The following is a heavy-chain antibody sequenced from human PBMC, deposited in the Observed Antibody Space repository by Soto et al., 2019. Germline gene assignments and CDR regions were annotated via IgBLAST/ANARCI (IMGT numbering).Heavy chain of an antibody. D-gene: IGHD6-13*01. Sequence: PGESLKISCKGSGYSFTTYYIGWVRQMPGKGLEWMGIIYPGDSDTRYSPSFQGQVTISADKSISTAYLQWSSLKASDTAMYYCARTAAAGKYYYAMGVWGQGTTVTVSS. V-gene: IGHV5-51*01. CDR1: GYSFTTYY. CDR2: IYPGDSDT. J-gene: IGHJ6*02. CDR3: ARTAAAGKYYYAMGV.